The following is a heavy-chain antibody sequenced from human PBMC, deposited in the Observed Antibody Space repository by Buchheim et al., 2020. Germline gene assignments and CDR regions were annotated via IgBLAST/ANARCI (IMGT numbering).Heavy chain of an antibody. CDR3: ARGYYDFWSGDYSRSQYYYYGMDV. Sequence: QVQLVQSGAEVKKPGASVKVSCKASGYTFTGYYMHWVRQAPGQGLEWMGWINPNSGGTNYAQTFQGWVTMTRDQSISTAYMELSRLRSDDTAVYYCARGYYDFWSGDYSRSQYYYYGMDVWGQGTT. D-gene: IGHD3-3*01. CDR1: GYTFTGYY. CDR2: INPNSGGT. V-gene: IGHV1-2*04. J-gene: IGHJ6*02.